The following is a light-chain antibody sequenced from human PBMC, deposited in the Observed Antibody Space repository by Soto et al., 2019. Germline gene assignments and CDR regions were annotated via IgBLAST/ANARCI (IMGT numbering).Light chain of an antibody. CDR2: EDN. V-gene: IGLV6-57*04. Sequence: NFMLTQPHSVSESPEKTVTISCTRSSGSIASNYVQWYQQRPGSAPTTVIYEDNQRPSGVPDRFSGSIDSSSNSASLTISGLKTEDEADYYCQSYDSSNHGVFGGGTKVTVL. CDR3: QSYDSSNHGV. J-gene: IGLJ2*01. CDR1: SGSIASNY.